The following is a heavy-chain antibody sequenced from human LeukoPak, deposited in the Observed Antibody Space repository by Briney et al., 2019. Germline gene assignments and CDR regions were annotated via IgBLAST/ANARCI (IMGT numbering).Heavy chain of an antibody. Sequence: SETLSLTCTVSGGFVSSSSYYWSWIRQPLGKGLEWIGYIFYSGSTNYNPSLQSRVTISLDTSKNQFSLNVSSVTAADTAVYYCARELVVVPAENWFDPWGQGTLVTVSS. CDR3: ARELVVVPAENWFDP. CDR2: IFYSGST. D-gene: IGHD2-2*01. J-gene: IGHJ5*02. CDR1: GGFVSSSSYY. V-gene: IGHV4-61*01.